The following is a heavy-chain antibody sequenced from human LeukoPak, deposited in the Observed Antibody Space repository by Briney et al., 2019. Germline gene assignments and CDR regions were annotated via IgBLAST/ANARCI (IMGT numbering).Heavy chain of an antibody. CDR2: ISSSGSTI. CDR1: GFTFSDYY. J-gene: IGHJ4*02. Sequence: PGGSLRLSCAASGFTFSDYYVSWIRQAPGKGLEWVSYISSSGSTIYYADSVKGRFTISRDNAKNSLYLQMNSLRAEDTAVYYCARGETKGVGATRPFDYWGQGTLVTVSS. D-gene: IGHD1-26*01. V-gene: IGHV3-11*01. CDR3: ARGETKGVGATRPFDY.